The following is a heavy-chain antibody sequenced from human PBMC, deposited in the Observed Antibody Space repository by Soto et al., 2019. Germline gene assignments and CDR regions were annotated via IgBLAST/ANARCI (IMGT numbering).Heavy chain of an antibody. CDR2: IYHSGST. J-gene: IGHJ5*01. CDR1: GGSISSGGYS. Sequence: SETLALTCAVSGGSISSGGYSWSWIRQPPGKGLEWIGYIYHSGSTYYNPSLKSRVTMSVDTSNNQFSLKLSSVTAADTAVYNCARQATGYYYGWFDPWGQGTAVTVSS. V-gene: IGHV4-30-2*03. CDR3: ARQATGYYYGWFDP. D-gene: IGHD3-22*01.